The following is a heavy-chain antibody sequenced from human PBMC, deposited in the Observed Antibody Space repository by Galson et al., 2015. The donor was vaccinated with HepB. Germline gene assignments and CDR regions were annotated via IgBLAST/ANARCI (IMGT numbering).Heavy chain of an antibody. CDR3: AKSGWSSSPGYFDF. Sequence: SLRLSCAASGFTFNNYAMSWVRQAPGKGLEWVSAIGATGGSTYYVDSVKGRFTISRDNFKNTLSLQMSSLRAEDTAIYFCAKSGWSSSPGYFDFWGQGILVTVSS. J-gene: IGHJ4*02. CDR2: IGATGGST. V-gene: IGHV3-23*01. CDR1: GFTFNNYA. D-gene: IGHD6-6*01.